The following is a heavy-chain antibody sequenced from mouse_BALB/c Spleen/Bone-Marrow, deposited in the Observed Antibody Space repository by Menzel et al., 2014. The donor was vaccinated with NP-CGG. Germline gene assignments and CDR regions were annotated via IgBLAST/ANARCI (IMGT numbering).Heavy chain of an antibody. D-gene: IGHD1-2*01. V-gene: IGHV4-1*02. CDR3: ARQGYYGYSDY. CDR1: GFDFSRYW. J-gene: IGHJ2*01. CDR2: INPDSSTI. Sequence: EVKLQESGGGLVQPGGSLKLSCAASGFDFSRYWMSWVRQAPGKGLEWIGEINPDSSTINYTPSLKDKFIISRDNAKNTLYLQMRKVRSEDTALYYCARQGYYGYSDYWGQGTTLKVSS.